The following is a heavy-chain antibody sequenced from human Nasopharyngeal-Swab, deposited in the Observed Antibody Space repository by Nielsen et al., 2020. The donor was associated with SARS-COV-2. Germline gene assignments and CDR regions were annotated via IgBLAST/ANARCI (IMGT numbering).Heavy chain of an antibody. Sequence: WIRRPPGKGLEYISGITSNGGSTYSANSVKGRFTISRDNSKNTLYLQMGSLRSEDMAVYYWARDDVGGAFDIWGQGTMVTVSS. CDR3: ARDDVGGAFDI. D-gene: IGHD3-16*01. J-gene: IGHJ3*02. CDR2: ITSNGGST. V-gene: IGHV3-64*01.